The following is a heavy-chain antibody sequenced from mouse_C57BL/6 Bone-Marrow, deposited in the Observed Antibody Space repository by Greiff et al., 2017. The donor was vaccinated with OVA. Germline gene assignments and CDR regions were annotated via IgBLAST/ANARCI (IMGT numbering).Heavy chain of an antibody. CDR2: ISSGGSYT. Sequence: EVQLQESGGDLVKPGGSLKLSCAASGFTFSSYGMSWVRQTPDKRLEWVATISSGGSYTYYPDSVKGRFTISRDNAKNTLYLQMSSLKSEDTAMYYCARPNYGYAMDYWGQGTSVTVSS. D-gene: IGHD1-1*01. CDR3: ARPNYGYAMDY. CDR1: GFTFSSYG. J-gene: IGHJ4*01. V-gene: IGHV5-6*01.